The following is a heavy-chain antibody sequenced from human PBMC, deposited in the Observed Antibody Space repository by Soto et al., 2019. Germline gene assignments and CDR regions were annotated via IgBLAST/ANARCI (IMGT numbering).Heavy chain of an antibody. J-gene: IGHJ4*02. CDR2: IIPIFGTA. V-gene: IGHV1-69*01. Sequence: QVQLVQSGAEVKKPGASVKVSCKASGGTFSSYAISWVRQAPGQGLEWMGGIIPIFGTANYAQKFQGRVTITADESTSTDYMELSSLRSEDTAVYYWARAGPLRDGSGSYFDYWGQGTLVTVSS. CDR3: ARAGPLRDGSGSYFDY. CDR1: GGTFSSYA. D-gene: IGHD3-10*01.